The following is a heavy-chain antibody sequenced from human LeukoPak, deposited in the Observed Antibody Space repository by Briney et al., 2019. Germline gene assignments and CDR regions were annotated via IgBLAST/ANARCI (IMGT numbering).Heavy chain of an antibody. CDR3: ARDSSSGWYPRY. CDR1: GGSFSGYY. V-gene: IGHV4-34*01. Sequence: SETLSLTCAVYGGSFSGYYWSWIRQPPGKGLEWIGEINHSGSTNYNPSLKSRVTISVDTSKNQFSLKLSSVTAADTAVYYCARDSSSGWYPRYWGQGTLVTVSS. D-gene: IGHD6-19*01. J-gene: IGHJ4*02. CDR2: INHSGST.